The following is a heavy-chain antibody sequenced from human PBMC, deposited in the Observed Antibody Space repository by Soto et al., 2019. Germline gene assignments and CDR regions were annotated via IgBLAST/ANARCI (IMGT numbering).Heavy chain of an antibody. CDR1: GYTFTSYA. D-gene: IGHD2-15*01. CDR3: ARNAYCSGGSCFDAFDI. CDR2: INAGNGNT. V-gene: IGHV1-3*01. Sequence: RASVKVSCKASGYTFTSYAMHWVRQAPGQRLEWMGWINAGNGNTKYSQKFQGRVTITRDTSASTAYMELSSLRSEDTAVYYCARNAYCSGGSCFDAFDIWGQGKMVTVSS. J-gene: IGHJ3*02.